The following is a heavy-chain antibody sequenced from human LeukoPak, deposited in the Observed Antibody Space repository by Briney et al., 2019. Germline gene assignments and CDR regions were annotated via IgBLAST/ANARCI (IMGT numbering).Heavy chain of an antibody. Sequence: SETLSLTCTVSGGSISSSSYYWSWIRQPAGKGLEWIGRIYTSGSTNYNPSLKSRVTISVDTSKNQFSLKLSSVTAADTAVYYCARSGYSGYDWRELYDYWGQGTLVTVSS. J-gene: IGHJ4*02. CDR2: IYTSGST. D-gene: IGHD5-12*01. V-gene: IGHV4-61*02. CDR3: ARSGYSGYDWRELYDY. CDR1: GGSISSSSYY.